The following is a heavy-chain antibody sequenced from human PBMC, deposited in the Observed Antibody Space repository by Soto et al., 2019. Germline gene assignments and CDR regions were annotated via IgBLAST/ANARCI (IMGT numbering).Heavy chain of an antibody. V-gene: IGHV4-31*03. CDR3: ARDRPSLRFLEWLPDSHYYYMDV. CDR2: IYYSGST. Sequence: PSLTCTVSGGSISSGGYYWSWIRQHPGKGLEWIGYIYYSGSTYYNPSLKSRVTISVDTSKNQFSLKLSSVTAADTAVYYCARDRPSLRFLEWLPDSHYYYMDVWGKGTTVTVSS. J-gene: IGHJ6*03. CDR1: GGSISSGGYY. D-gene: IGHD3-3*01.